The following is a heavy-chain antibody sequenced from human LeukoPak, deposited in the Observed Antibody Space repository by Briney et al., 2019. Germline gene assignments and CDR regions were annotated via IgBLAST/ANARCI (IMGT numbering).Heavy chain of an antibody. V-gene: IGHV1-2*06. Sequence: ASVKVSCKASGYTFTGYYMHWVRQAPGQGLEWMGRINPNSGGTDYAQKFQGRATVTRDTSTSTAYMELSRLRSDDTAVYYCARGADINCSGGSCYLWGYWGQGTLVTVSS. CDR1: GYTFTGYY. J-gene: IGHJ4*02. CDR3: ARGADINCSGGSCYLWGY. CDR2: INPNSGGT. D-gene: IGHD2-15*01.